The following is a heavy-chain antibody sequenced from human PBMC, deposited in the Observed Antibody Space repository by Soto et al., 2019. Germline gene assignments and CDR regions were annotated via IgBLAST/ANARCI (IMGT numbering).Heavy chain of an antibody. CDR3: ARGFVAKNLWFGEF. CDR1: GGTFSSYT. V-gene: IGHV1-69*02. CDR2: IIPILGIA. D-gene: IGHD3-10*01. J-gene: IGHJ4*02. Sequence: QVQLVQSGAEVKKPGSSVKVSCKASGGTFSSYTISWVRQAPGQGLEWMGRIIPILGIANYAQKFQGRVTITADKSTSTAYMELSSLRSEDTAVYYCARGFVAKNLWFGEFGGQGTLVTVSS.